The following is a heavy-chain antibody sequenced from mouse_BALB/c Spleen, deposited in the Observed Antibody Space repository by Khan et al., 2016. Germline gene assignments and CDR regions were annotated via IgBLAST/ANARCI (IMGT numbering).Heavy chain of an antibody. CDR2: INTYTGEP. J-gene: IGHJ4*01. CDR3: VRSGNLPSYYALDY. CDR1: GYTFTTYG. V-gene: IGHV9-1*02. Sequence: QIQLVQSGPDLKKPGETVKISCKASGYTFTTYGMNWVRQAPGKGFQWMGWINTYTGEPTYADDFKGRFAFSLETSASTAYMQINNLKNEDMATYYCVRSGNLPSYYALDYWGQGTSVTVSS. D-gene: IGHD3-2*02.